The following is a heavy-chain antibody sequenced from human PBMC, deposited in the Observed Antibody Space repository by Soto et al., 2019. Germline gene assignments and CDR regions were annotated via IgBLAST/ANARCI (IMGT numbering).Heavy chain of an antibody. Sequence: GSLRLSCSASGFTFSNYAMHWVRQAPGKGLEYVSGISSNGGSTYYADSVKGRFTISRDNYKKTLYLKLTSLRAEDTAVYFFVKDGIVYTTLLTYYFDYWGQGTLVTVSS. CDR2: ISSNGGST. CDR3: VKDGIVYTTLLTYYFDY. V-gene: IGHV3-64D*08. J-gene: IGHJ4*02. D-gene: IGHD5-12*01. CDR1: GFTFSNYA.